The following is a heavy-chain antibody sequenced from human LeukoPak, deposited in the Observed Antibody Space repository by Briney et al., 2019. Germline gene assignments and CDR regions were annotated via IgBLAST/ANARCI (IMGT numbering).Heavy chain of an antibody. CDR2: ISGSGGST. CDR3: TTLGAFDY. CDR1: GFTFSSYG. J-gene: IGHJ4*02. V-gene: IGHV3-23*01. Sequence: PGGSLRLSCAASGFTFSSYGMGWVRQAPGKGLEWVSAISGSGGSTYYADSVKGRFTISRDNSKNTLYLQMNSLKTEDTAVYYCTTLGAFDYWGQGTLVTVSS. D-gene: IGHD3-16*01.